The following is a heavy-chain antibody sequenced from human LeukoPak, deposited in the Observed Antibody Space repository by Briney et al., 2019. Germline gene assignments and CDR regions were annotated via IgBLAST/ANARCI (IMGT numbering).Heavy chain of an antibody. V-gene: IGHV3-7*03. CDR3: ARGLTLLWFGELESLD. J-gene: IGHJ4*02. D-gene: IGHD3-10*01. CDR2: IKQDGSEK. CDR1: GITFSSYW. Sequence: PGGSLRLSCAASGITFSSYWMSWVRQAPGKGLEWVANIKQDGSEKYYVDSVKGRFTISRDNAKNSLYLQMNSLRAEDTAVYYCARGLTLLWFGELESLDWGQGTLVTVSS.